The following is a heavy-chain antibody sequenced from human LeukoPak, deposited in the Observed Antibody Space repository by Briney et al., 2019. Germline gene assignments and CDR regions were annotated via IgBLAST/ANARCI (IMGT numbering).Heavy chain of an antibody. CDR3: AKGNYYDSSGYYSYYYYGMDV. CDR2: ISGSGGST. Sequence: GGSLRLSCAASGFTFSSYAMSWVRQAPGKGLEWVSAISGSGGSTYYADSVKGRFTISRDNSKNTLYLQMNGLRAEDTAVYYCAKGNYYDSSGYYSYYYYGMDVWGQGTTVTVSS. J-gene: IGHJ6*02. V-gene: IGHV3-23*01. CDR1: GFTFSSYA. D-gene: IGHD3-22*01.